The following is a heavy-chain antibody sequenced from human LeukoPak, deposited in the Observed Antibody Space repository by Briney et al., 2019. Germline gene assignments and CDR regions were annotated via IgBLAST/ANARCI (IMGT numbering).Heavy chain of an antibody. CDR1: GFSFSCDC. V-gene: IGHV3-74*01. CDR2: IDSDGGGT. J-gene: IGHJ2*01. CDR3: ARRGSGFFDN. D-gene: IGHD3-10*01. Sequence: GGSLRLSCVASGFSFSCDCMHCVRQAPGKGLVWVVHIDSDGGGTTYADFVKGRFTISRDNAKNSVDLQMNSLRTEDTAVYYCARRGSGFFDNWGRGVRVTVSS.